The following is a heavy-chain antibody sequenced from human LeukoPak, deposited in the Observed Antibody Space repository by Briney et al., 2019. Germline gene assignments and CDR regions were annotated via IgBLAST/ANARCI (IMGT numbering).Heavy chain of an antibody. D-gene: IGHD5-24*01. CDR1: GGTFSSYA. Sequence: SVKVSCKASGGTFSSYAISWVRQAPGQGPEWTGRIIPIFGTANYAQKFQGRVTITTDESTSTAYMELSSLRSEDTAVYYCARGAHRRDGYNLDWFDPWGQGTLVTVSS. CDR2: IIPIFGTA. V-gene: IGHV1-69*05. J-gene: IGHJ5*02. CDR3: ARGAHRRDGYNLDWFDP.